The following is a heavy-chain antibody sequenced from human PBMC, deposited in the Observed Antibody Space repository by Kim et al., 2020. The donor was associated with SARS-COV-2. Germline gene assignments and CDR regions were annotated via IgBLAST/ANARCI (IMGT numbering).Heavy chain of an antibody. V-gene: IGHV3-9*01. CDR2: ISWNSGSI. CDR3: AKAGYYDYIWGSYRYDYYDYYGRDV. Sequence: GGSLRLSCAASGFTFGDYAMHWVRQAPGKGLEWVSGISWNSGSIGYADSVKGRFTISRDNAKNSLYLQVNSLRPEDTALYYCAKAGYYDYIWGSYRYDYYDYYGRDVWGHGTTVTVSS. CDR1: GFTFGDYA. J-gene: IGHJ6*02. D-gene: IGHD3-16*02.